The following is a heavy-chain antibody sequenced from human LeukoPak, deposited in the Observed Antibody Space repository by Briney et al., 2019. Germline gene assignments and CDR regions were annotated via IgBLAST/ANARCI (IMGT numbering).Heavy chain of an antibody. D-gene: IGHD6-13*01. CDR3: AREYSSSWYAIGGYFDY. CDR1: GFTFSSYG. J-gene: IGHJ4*02. V-gene: IGHV3-23*01. CDR2: ISGSGGST. Sequence: GGSLRLSCAASGFTFSSYGMSWVRQAPGKGLEWVSAISGSGGSTYYVDSVKGRFTISRDNSKNTLYLQMNSLRAEDTAVYYCAREYSSSWYAIGGYFDYWGQGTLVTVSS.